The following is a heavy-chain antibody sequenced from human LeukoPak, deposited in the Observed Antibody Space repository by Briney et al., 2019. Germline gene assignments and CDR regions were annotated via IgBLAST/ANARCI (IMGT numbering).Heavy chain of an antibody. V-gene: IGHV4-59*08. J-gene: IGHJ5*02. CDR2: VSYSGST. CDR1: GGSISSYY. CDR3: ARAPYYDFWSGSGGFDP. Sequence: SETLSLTCTVSGGSISSYYCSWLRQPPGKELEWIGYVSYSGSTNYNPSLKSRVTMSVDTSRNQFSLKLSSVTAADTAVYYCARAPYYDFWSGSGGFDPWGQGTLVTVSS. D-gene: IGHD3-3*01.